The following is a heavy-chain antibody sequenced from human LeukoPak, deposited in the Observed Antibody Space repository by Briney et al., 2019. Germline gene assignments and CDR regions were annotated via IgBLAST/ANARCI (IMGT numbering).Heavy chain of an antibody. J-gene: IGHJ6*04. CDR2: IWYDGSNK. CDR3: ARDFRNYYYYGMDV. Sequence: PGRSLRLSCAASGFTFSSYGMHWVRQAPGKGLEWVAVIWYDGSNKHYADSVKGRFTISRDNSKNTLYLQMNSLRAEDTAVYYCARDFRNYYYYGMDVWGKGTTVTVSS. CDR1: GFTFSSYG. V-gene: IGHV3-33*01.